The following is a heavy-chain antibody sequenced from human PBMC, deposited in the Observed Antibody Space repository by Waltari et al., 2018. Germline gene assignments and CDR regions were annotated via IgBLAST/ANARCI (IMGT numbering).Heavy chain of an antibody. CDR3: SPMGSRRLTWAS. Sequence: EVQLVESGGGLVQPGGSLRLSCAASGFSFSSYRMHWVRQAPGKGLEWVGRRSGGGYPIFFADLFEGRFTISRDNAQNSLFLLIDGLRAEDTAVYYCSPMGSRRLTWASWGQGTRVTGS. CDR1: GFSFSSYR. V-gene: IGHV3-48*01. J-gene: IGHJ4*02. CDR2: RSGGGYPI. D-gene: IGHD1-26*01.